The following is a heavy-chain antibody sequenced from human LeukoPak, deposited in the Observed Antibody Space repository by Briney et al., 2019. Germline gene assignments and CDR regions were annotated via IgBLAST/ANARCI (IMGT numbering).Heavy chain of an antibody. V-gene: IGHV3-11*01. D-gene: IGHD2-21*02. J-gene: IGHJ4*02. Sequence: PGGSLRLSCAASGFTFSDYYMSWIRQAPGKGLEWVSYISSSGSTIYYADSVKGRFTISRDNAKNSLYLQMNSLRAEDTAVYYCAREPAYCGGDCYDDAFDIWGQGTLVTVSS. CDR2: ISSSGSTI. CDR1: GFTFSDYY. CDR3: AREPAYCGGDCYDDAFDI.